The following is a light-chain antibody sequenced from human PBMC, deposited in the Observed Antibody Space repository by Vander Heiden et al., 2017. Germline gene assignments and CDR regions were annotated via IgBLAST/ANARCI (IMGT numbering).Light chain of an antibody. CDR2: TAS. V-gene: IGKV1-39*01. CDR3: QQSYSALRT. Sequence: DIQMTQSPSSLSASVGDRVTITCRESQSISNSLNWYQQKPGKAPKLLIYTASNVQSGLPSRFSGSGSGTDFTLTISSLQPEDFATYFCQQSYSALRTFGQGTKVEIK. CDR1: QSISNS. J-gene: IGKJ1*01.